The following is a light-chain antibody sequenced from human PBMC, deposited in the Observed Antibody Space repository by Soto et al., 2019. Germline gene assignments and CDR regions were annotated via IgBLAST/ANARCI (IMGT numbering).Light chain of an antibody. CDR2: GAS. Sequence: EIVLTQSPGTLSLSPGERATLSCRASQSVSSSYLAWYQQKPGQAPRLLIYGASSRDTGIPDRFSGSGSGTDFTLTISRLEPEDFAVYYCQQYGGSFRVFGPGTKVDIK. CDR1: QSVSSSY. V-gene: IGKV3-20*01. J-gene: IGKJ3*01. CDR3: QQYGGSFRV.